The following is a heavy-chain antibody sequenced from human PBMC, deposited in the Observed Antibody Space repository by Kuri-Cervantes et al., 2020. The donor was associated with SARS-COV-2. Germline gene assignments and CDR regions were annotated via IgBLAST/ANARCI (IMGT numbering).Heavy chain of an antibody. CDR3: ASFGSGWYDDAFDI. J-gene: IGHJ3*02. CDR2: ISSSSSYT. V-gene: IGHV3-11*03. CDR1: GFTFSDYY. Sequence: GESLKISCAASGFTFSDYYMSWIRQAPGKGLEWVSYISSSSSYTNYADSVKGRFTISRDNAKNSLCLQMNSLRAEDTAVYYCASFGSGWYDDAFDIWGQGTMVTVSS. D-gene: IGHD6-19*01.